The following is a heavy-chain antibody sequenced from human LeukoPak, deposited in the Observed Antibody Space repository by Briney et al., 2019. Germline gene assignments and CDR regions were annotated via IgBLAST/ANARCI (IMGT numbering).Heavy chain of an antibody. CDR3: ASGGRNYILTGYYYPPTSDYYYMDV. Sequence: GGSLRLSCAASGFTFSSYGMHWVRQAPGKGLEWVAFIRYDGSNKYYADSVKGRFTISRDNSKNTLYLQMNSLRAEDTAVYYCASGGRNYILTGYYYPPTSDYYYMDVWGKGTTVTVSS. CDR1: GFTFSSYG. CDR2: IRYDGSNK. V-gene: IGHV3-30*02. D-gene: IGHD3-9*01. J-gene: IGHJ6*03.